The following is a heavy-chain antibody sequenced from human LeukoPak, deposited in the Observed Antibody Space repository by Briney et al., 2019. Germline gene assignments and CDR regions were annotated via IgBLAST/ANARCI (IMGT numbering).Heavy chain of an antibody. V-gene: IGHV3-23*01. CDR2: ISGSGGST. D-gene: IGHD3-22*01. CDR3: AKDPRYSDSSGYAY. CDR1: GFTFSSYA. Sequence: GGSLRLSCAASGFTFSSYAMSWVRQAPGKGLEWVSAISGSGGSTYYADSVKGRFTISRDNSKNTLYLQMNSLRAEDTAVYYCAKDPRYSDSSGYAYWGQGTLVTVSS. J-gene: IGHJ4*02.